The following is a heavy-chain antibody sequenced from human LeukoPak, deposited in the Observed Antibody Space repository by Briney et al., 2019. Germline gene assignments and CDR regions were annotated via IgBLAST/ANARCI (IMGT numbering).Heavy chain of an antibody. D-gene: IGHD3-16*01. J-gene: IGHJ6*02. V-gene: IGHV3-30*03. CDR2: ISYDGSNK. CDR1: GFTFSDYS. Sequence: PGGSLRLSCAASGFTFSDYSMNWVRQAPGKGLEWVAVISYDGSNKYYGDSVKGRFTISRDNSKNTLYLQMNSLRPEDTAVYYCARGPGGRSHYYYYGMDVWGQGTTVTVSS. CDR3: ARGPGGRSHYYYYGMDV.